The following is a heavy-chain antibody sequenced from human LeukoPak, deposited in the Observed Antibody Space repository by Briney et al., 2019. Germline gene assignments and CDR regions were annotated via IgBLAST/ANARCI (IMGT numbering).Heavy chain of an antibody. CDR2: IHYSGST. CDR3: ASLIRQGHYAMDV. Sequence: PSETLSLTCSVSGASISSHYWSWIRQPPGKGLEWIGYIHYSGSTNCNPSLKSRVTISLDTSKNQFSLRLSSVTAADTAVYYCASLIRQGHYAMDVWGQGTMVTVSS. V-gene: IGHV4-59*11. CDR1: GASISSHY. J-gene: IGHJ6*02.